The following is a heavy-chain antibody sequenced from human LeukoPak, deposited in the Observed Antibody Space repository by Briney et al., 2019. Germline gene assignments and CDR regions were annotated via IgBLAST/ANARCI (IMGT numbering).Heavy chain of an antibody. CDR2: IYSGGST. CDR3: AKDRDGIAVAGTYYDY. J-gene: IGHJ4*02. Sequence: GGSLRLSCAASGFTVSSNYMSWVRQAPGKGLEWVSVIYSGGSTYYADSVKGRFTISRDNSKNTLYLQMNSLRAEDTAVYYCAKDRDGIAVAGTYYDYWGQGTLVTVSS. V-gene: IGHV3-53*05. CDR1: GFTVSSNY. D-gene: IGHD6-19*01.